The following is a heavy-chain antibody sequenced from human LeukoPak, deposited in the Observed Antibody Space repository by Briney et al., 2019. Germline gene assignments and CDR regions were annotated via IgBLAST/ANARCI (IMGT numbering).Heavy chain of an antibody. CDR3: ARDSSGWYRYYYYYGMDV. CDR1: GFTSCSDS. J-gene: IGHJ6*02. V-gene: IGHV3-7*01. D-gene: IGHD6-19*01. Sequence: RGSLRPSCAASGFTSCSDSISWGRHAPGKGLEWVANIKQDGSEKDYVDSVKGRFTISRDNAKNSLYLQMNSLRAEDTAVYYCARDSSGWYRYYYYYGMDVWGQGTTVTVSS. CDR2: IKQDGSEK.